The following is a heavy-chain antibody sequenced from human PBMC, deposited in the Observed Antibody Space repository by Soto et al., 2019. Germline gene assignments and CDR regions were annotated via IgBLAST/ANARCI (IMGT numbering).Heavy chain of an antibody. J-gene: IGHJ2*01. D-gene: IGHD4-4*01. CDR1: GFTFSSYA. CDR2: ISYDGSNK. V-gene: IGHV3-30-3*01. Sequence: QVPLVESGGGVVQPGRSLRLSCAASGFTFSSYAMHWVRQAPGKGLEWVAVISYDGSNKYYADSVKGRFTISRDNSKNPLYLQMSSLRAEDTAVYYCARPLWRNDYNWGYFDLWGRGTLVTVSS. CDR3: ARPLWRNDYNWGYFDL.